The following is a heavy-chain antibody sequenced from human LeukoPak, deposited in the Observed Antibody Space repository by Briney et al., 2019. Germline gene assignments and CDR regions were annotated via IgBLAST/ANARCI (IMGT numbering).Heavy chain of an antibody. D-gene: IGHD2-21*01. V-gene: IGHV4-30-2*01. CDR3: ARELWFANAPGSWLDP. CDR1: GDSVSSGAYS. Sequence: SQTLSLTCVVSGDSVSSGAYSWSWIRQPPGKGLEWIGYIFHSGSTFYNPSLKSRVTISVDNSKNQFSLRLSSVTAADTAVYYCARELWFANAPGSWLDPWGQGTLVTVSS. J-gene: IGHJ5*02. CDR2: IFHSGST.